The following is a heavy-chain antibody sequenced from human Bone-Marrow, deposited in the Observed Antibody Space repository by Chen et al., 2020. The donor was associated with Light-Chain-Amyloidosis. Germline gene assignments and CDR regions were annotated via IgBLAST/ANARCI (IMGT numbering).Heavy chain of an antibody. D-gene: IGHD2-15*01. J-gene: IGHJ4*02. CDR3: ARGFATDY. CDR2: IYSGGST. CDR1: GFTVSSNY. Sequence: EVQLVETGGGLIQPGGSLRLSCAASGFTVSSNYMSWVRQAPGKGLEWVSVIYSGGSTYYADSVKGRFTISRDNTKNSLLLQMNSLRAEDTAVYYCARGFATDYWGQGTLVTVSS. V-gene: IGHV3-53*02.